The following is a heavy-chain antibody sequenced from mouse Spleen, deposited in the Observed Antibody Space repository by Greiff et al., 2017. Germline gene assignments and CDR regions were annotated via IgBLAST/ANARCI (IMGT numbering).Heavy chain of an antibody. V-gene: IGHV1-82*01. CDR3: ARWDLGFAY. CDR2: IYPGDGDT. D-gene: IGHD4-1*01. Sequence: LEESGPELVKPGASVKISCKASGYAFSSSWMNWVKQRPGKGLEWIGRIYPGDGDTNYNGKFKGKATLTADKSSSTAYMQLSSLTSEDSAVYFCARWDLGFAYWGQGTLVTVSA. J-gene: IGHJ3*01. CDR1: GYAFSSSW.